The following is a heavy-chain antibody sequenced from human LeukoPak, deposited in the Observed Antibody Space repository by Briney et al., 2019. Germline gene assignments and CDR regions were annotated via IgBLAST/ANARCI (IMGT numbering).Heavy chain of an antibody. CDR1: GFTFSNAW. V-gene: IGHV3-23*01. CDR3: AKVLSGSQDY. J-gene: IGHJ4*02. D-gene: IGHD1-26*01. Sequence: GGSLRLSCAASGFTFSNAWMSWVRQAPGKGLNWLSTITGGAENTYYAGSVKGRFTISRDNSKDTVYLQMDSLRVEDTAVYYCAKVLSGSQDYWGQGTLVTVFS. CDR2: ITGGAENT.